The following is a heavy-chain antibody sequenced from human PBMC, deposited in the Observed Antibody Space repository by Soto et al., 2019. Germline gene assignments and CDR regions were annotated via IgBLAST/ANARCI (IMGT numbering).Heavy chain of an antibody. CDR1: GGTFSSYA. CDR3: AKGARPYYYDSSGYSTDAFDI. J-gene: IGHJ3*02. Sequence: QVQLVQSGAEVKKPGSSVKVSCKASGGTFSSYAISWVRQAPGQGLEWMGGIIPILGTANYAQKFQGRVTITADESTSTAYMELSSLRSEDTAVYYCAKGARPYYYDSSGYSTDAFDIWGQGTMVTVSS. CDR2: IIPILGTA. D-gene: IGHD3-22*01. V-gene: IGHV1-69*01.